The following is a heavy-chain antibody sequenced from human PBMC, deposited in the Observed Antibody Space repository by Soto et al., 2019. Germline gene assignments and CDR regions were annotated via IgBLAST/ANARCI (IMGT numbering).Heavy chain of an antibody. CDR1: GGSISSGGYY. J-gene: IGHJ4*02. CDR2: IYYSGST. Sequence: QVQLQESGPGLVKPSQTLSLTCTVSGGSISSGGYYWSWIRQHPGKGLEWIGYIYYSGSTYYNPSLTSRVTISVDPSKNQFSLKLSSVTAAATAGYYCAAEVGFGPLFDYWGQGTLVTVSS. V-gene: IGHV4-31*03. D-gene: IGHD3-3*01. CDR3: AAEVGFGPLFDY.